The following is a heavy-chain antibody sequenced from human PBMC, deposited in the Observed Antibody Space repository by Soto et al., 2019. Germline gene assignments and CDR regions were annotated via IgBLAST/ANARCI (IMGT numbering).Heavy chain of an antibody. J-gene: IGHJ6*03. D-gene: IGHD4-4*01. CDR3: ARAATTVYYYYYLDV. CDR1: GGSFSGYY. CDR2: INHSGST. Sequence: QVQLQQWGAGLLKPSETLSLTCAVYGGSFSGYYWSWIRQPPGKGLEWIGEINHSGSTNYNPSLKSRVTISVDTSKHQFSLKLSSVTAADTAVYYCARAATTVYYYYYLDVWGKGTTVTGSS. V-gene: IGHV4-34*01.